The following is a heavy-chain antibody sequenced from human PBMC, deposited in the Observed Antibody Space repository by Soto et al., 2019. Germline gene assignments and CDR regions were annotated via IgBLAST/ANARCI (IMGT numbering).Heavy chain of an antibody. Sequence: GGSLRLSCAASGFTFSSYAMHWVRQAPGKGLEWVAVISYDGSNKYYADSVKGRFTISRGNSKNTLYLQMNSLRAEDTAVYYCASAKRAEKHAFDIWGQGTMVTVSS. CDR3: ASAKRAEKHAFDI. J-gene: IGHJ3*02. V-gene: IGHV3-30-3*01. CDR1: GFTFSSYA. CDR2: ISYDGSNK.